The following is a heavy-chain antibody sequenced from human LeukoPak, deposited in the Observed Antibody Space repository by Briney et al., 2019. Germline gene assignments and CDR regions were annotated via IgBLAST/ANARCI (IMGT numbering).Heavy chain of an antibody. CDR3: ARVTQYYYDSSGYYPAPYYYCMDV. V-gene: IGHV1-69*05. CDR2: IIPIFGTA. Sequence: ASVKVSCKASGGTFSSYAISWVRQAPGQGLEWMGGIIPIFGTANYAQKFQGRVTITTDESTSTAYMELSSLRSEDTAVYYCARVTQYYYDSSGYYPAPYYYCMDVWGKGTTVTVSS. D-gene: IGHD3-22*01. J-gene: IGHJ6*03. CDR1: GGTFSSYA.